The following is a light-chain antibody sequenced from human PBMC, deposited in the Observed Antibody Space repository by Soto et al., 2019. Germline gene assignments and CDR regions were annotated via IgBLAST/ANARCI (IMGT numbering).Light chain of an antibody. CDR2: WAS. J-gene: IGKJ3*01. CDR3: HQFYSIPIT. CDR1: QSVLYTSNNKNH. V-gene: IGKV4-1*01. Sequence: DIVMTQSPDSLAVSLGERATINCKSSQSVLYTSNNKNHLAWYQQKPGQPPKLLIYWASTRESGVPDRFSGSGYGTDFTLTISSLQAEDVAVYYCHQFYSIPITFVPGTKVDIK.